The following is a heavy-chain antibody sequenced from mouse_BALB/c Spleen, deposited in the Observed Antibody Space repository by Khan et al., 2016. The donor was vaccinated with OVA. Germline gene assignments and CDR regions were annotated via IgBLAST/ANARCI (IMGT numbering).Heavy chain of an antibody. CDR1: GYTFTAYD. Sequence: QVQLQQSGPELVKPGALVKISCKASGYTFTAYDINWVKQRPGQGLEWIGWIYPGDGSTEYNENFKGKATLTADTSSNTAYMQRSSLTSEKSAVYFCARECLRCVGMDYWGQGTSVSVSS. D-gene: IGHD1-1*01. J-gene: IGHJ4*01. CDR2: IYPGDGST. CDR3: ARECLRCVGMDY. V-gene: IGHV1S56*01.